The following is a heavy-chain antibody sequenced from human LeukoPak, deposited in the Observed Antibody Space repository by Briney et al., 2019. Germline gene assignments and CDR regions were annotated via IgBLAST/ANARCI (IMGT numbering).Heavy chain of an antibody. D-gene: IGHD3-22*01. V-gene: IGHV3-7*01. CDR3: ARDPSDSGGYYFLDY. J-gene: IGHJ4*02. Sequence: GGSLRLSCVASGFTFSAYWMSWVRQAPGKGLEWVANIKQDGSDKNYVDSMEGRFTISRDNAKNSLYLQMNSLRAEDTAIYYCARDPSDSGGYYFLDYWGQGSLVTVSS. CDR2: IKQDGSDK. CDR1: GFTFSAYW.